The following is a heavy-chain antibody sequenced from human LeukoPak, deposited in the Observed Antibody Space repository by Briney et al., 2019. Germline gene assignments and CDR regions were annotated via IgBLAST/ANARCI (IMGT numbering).Heavy chain of an antibody. CDR2: ISPLSGNT. J-gene: IGHJ4*02. V-gene: IGHV1-18*01. D-gene: IGHD6-6*01. CDR3: ARDYLAAPAY. CDR1: GYTFSSYG. Sequence: ASVQVSCKASGYTFSSYGINWVRQAPGQGLEWMGWISPLSGNTDYAQNFQGRVTMTTDTSSSTAYTELRSLRSDDTAIYYCARDYLAAPAYWGQGTLVTVSS.